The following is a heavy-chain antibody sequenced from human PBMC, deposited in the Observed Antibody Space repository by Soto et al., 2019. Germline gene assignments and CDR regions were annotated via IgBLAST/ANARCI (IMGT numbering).Heavy chain of an antibody. CDR1: GGSISSGGYY. CDR3: AREPYNWNYFHYYYYGMDA. CDR2: IYYSGST. V-gene: IGHV4-31*03. D-gene: IGHD1-7*01. J-gene: IGHJ6*02. Sequence: SETLSLTCTVSGGSISSGGYYWSWIRQHPGKGLEWIGYIYYSGSTHYNPSLKSRVTISVDTSKNQFSLKLSSVTAADTAVYYCAREPYNWNYFHYYYYGMDAWGQGTTVTVSS.